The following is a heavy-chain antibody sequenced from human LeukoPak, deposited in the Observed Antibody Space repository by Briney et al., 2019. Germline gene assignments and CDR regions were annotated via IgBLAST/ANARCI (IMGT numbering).Heavy chain of an antibody. V-gene: IGHV3-23*01. CDR2: IGRSGGGI. CDR3: TRERDLSLYHFKY. J-gene: IGHJ4*02. Sequence: GGSLRLSCAASGFTFNSYAMAWVRQAPGKGLEWVSVIGRSGGGIQYVDSVKGRFTISRDNSKNTLYLQMNSLRAEDTAMYYCTRERDLSLYHFKYWGQGTLVTVSS. CDR1: GFTFNSYA.